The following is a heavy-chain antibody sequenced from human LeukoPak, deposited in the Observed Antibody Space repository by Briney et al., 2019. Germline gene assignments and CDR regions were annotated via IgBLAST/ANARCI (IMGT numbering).Heavy chain of an antibody. Sequence: GGSLRLSCAASGFPFSNYWMNWVRQAPGKGLEWVANINQDGSEKYYVDSVKGRFTISRDNAKNSLYLQMNSLRAEDTAVYYCARWDVVVPATHCFDYWGQGTLVTVSS. J-gene: IGHJ4*02. CDR2: INQDGSEK. V-gene: IGHV3-7*01. CDR3: ARWDVVVPATHCFDY. CDR1: GFPFSNYW. D-gene: IGHD2-2*01.